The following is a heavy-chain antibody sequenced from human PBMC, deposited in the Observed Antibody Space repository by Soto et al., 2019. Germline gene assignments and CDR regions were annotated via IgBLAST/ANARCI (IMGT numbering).Heavy chain of an antibody. Sequence: GGSLRLSCAASGFTFSSYSMNWVRQAPGKGLEWVSSISSSSSYIYYADSVKGRFTISRDNAKNSLYLQMNSLRAEDTAVYYCARDRGVGRTTRFDPWGQGTLVTVSS. CDR2: ISSSSSYI. CDR3: ARDRGVGRTTRFDP. J-gene: IGHJ5*02. V-gene: IGHV3-21*01. D-gene: IGHD1-1*01. CDR1: GFTFSSYS.